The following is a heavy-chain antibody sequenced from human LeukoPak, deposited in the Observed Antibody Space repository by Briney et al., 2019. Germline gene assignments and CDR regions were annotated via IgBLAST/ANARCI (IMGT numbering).Heavy chain of an antibody. CDR1: GGSISTSSYY. J-gene: IGHJ4*02. CDR2: IYYSGST. Sequence: PSETLSLTCTVSGGSISTSSYYWGWIRQPPGKGLECIGNIYYSGSTYYNPSLKSRVTISVDKSKNQFSLKLSSVTAADTAVYYCATFSGEGEDYYDSSGYSRDSFDYWGQGTLVTVSS. CDR3: ATFSGEGEDYYDSSGYSRDSFDY. V-gene: IGHV4-39*07. D-gene: IGHD3-22*01.